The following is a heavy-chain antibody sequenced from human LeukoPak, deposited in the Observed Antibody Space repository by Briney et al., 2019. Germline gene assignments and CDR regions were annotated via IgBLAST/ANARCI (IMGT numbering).Heavy chain of an antibody. J-gene: IGHJ4*02. CDR1: GFTFSSYW. V-gene: IGHV3-7*01. CDR3: ARDDAWLRFGE. CDR2: IKQDGSEK. Sequence: GGSLRLSCAASGFTFSSYWMGWVRQAPGKGLEWVANIKQDGSEKHYVDSVKGRFTISRDNAKNSLYLQMNSLRAEDTAVYYCARDDAWLRFGEWSQGTLVTVSS. D-gene: IGHD3-10*01.